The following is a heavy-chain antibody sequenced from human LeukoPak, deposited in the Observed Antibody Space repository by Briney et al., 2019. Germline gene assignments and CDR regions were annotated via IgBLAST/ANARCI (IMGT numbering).Heavy chain of an antibody. CDR3: AVVGATHYYYYGMDV. Sequence: GGSLRLSCAASGFTVSSNYMSWVRQAPGKGLEWVSVIYSGGSTYYADSVKGRFTISRDNSKNTLYLQMNSLRAEDTAVYYCAVVGATHYYYYGMDVWGQGTTVTVSS. V-gene: IGHV3-66*01. CDR2: IYSGGST. CDR1: GFTVSSNY. J-gene: IGHJ6*02. D-gene: IGHD1-26*01.